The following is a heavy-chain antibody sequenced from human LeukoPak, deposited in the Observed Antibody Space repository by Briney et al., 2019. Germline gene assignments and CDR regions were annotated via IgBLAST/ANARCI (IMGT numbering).Heavy chain of an antibody. J-gene: IGHJ3*02. CDR3: ASLYSDALRLDAFDI. D-gene: IGHD1-26*01. CDR1: GFTFSSYG. V-gene: IGHV3-30*02. CDR2: IRNDGRNK. Sequence: GGSLTLSCAASGFTFSSYGMHWLRQAPGKGLEWGAFIRNDGRNKYYAVYVKGRFTIARDNAKNSLYLQMNSLRAEDTAVYYCASLYSDALRLDAFDIWGQGTMVTVSS.